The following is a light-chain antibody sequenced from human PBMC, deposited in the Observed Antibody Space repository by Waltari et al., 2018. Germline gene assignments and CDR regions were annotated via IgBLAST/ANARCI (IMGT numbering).Light chain of an antibody. Sequence: ELTQSPGTLSLSPGARATLSCRASQCVGRTLAWYQQRPGQAPRLLIYDASSRATGIPDRFSGSGSGTDFSLTISRLEPEDFAVYYCQKYGTRPATFGQGTKVEVK. V-gene: IGKV3-20*01. J-gene: IGKJ1*01. CDR1: QCVGRT. CDR2: DAS. CDR3: QKYGTRPAT.